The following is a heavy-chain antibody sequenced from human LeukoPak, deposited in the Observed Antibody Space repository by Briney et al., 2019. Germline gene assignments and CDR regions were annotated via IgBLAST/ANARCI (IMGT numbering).Heavy chain of an antibody. J-gene: IGHJ6*02. CDR3: ARNNGMDV. V-gene: IGHV3-7*03. CDR2: VNRDGSET. CDR1: GFALSSHW. Sequence: SGGSLRLSCAASGFALSSHWVTWVRQVPGRVPEWVANVNRDGSETYYLDSVKGRFTISKDNAKNSLYLQMNSLRAEDTALYHCARNNGMDVWGQGTTVIVSS.